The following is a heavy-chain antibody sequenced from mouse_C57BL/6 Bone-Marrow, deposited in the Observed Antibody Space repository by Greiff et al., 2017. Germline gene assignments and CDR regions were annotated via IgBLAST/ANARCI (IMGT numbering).Heavy chain of an antibody. V-gene: IGHV14-4*01. CDR3: TTVPITTVVATVDY. CDR1: GFNIKDDY. Sequence: VHVKQSGAELVRPGASVKLSCTASGFNIKDDYMHWVKQRPEQGLEWIGWIDPENGDTEYASKFQGKATITADTSSNTAYLQLSSLTSEDTAVYYCTTVPITTVVATVDYWGQGTTLTVSS. J-gene: IGHJ2*01. D-gene: IGHD1-1*01. CDR2: IDPENGDT.